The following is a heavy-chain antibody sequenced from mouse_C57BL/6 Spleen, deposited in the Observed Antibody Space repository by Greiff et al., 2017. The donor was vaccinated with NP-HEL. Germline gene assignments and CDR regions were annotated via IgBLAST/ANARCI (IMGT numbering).Heavy chain of an antibody. J-gene: IGHJ4*01. CDR2: ISSGGSYT. CDR1: GFTFSSYG. CDR3: ARQGSNYYYYAMDY. Sequence: EVKLMESGGDLVKPGGSLKLSCAASGFTFSSYGMSWVRQTPDKRLEWVATISSGGSYTYYPDSVKGRFTISRDNAKNTLYLQMSSLKSEDTAMYYCARQGSNYYYYAMDYWGQGTSVTVSS. D-gene: IGHD2-5*01. V-gene: IGHV5-6*01.